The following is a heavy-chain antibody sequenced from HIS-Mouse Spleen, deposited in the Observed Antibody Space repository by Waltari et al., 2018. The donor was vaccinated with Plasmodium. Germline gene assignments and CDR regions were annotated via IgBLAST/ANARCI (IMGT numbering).Heavy chain of an antibody. J-gene: IGHJ2*01. CDR1: GGSFSGYY. CDR3: ARVTSSGVYWYFDL. CDR2: INHSGST. V-gene: IGHV4-34*01. Sequence: QVQLQQWGAGLLKPSETLSLTCAVYGGSFSGYYWSWIRQPPGKGLEWIGEINHSGSTNYNPSLKSRVLISVDTSKNQFSRKLSSVTAADTAVYYCARVTSSGVYWYFDLWGRGTLVTVSS. D-gene: IGHD3-3*01.